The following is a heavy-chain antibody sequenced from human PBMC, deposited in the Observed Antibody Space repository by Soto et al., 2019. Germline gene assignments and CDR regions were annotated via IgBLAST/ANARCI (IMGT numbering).Heavy chain of an antibody. V-gene: IGHV3-33*01. CDR2: IWYDGRKT. CDR3: ARENTPPFFDY. CDR1: GFTLNNYG. D-gene: IGHD2-15*01. J-gene: IGHJ4*02. Sequence: QVQLVESGGGVVQSGKSLRLSCEVSGFTLNNYGIHWVRQAPGKGLEWVTVIWYDGRKTSYADSVKGRFTISRDSDKNSVYLQMNSLRAEDTAVYYCARENTPPFFDYWGQGTPVIVTS.